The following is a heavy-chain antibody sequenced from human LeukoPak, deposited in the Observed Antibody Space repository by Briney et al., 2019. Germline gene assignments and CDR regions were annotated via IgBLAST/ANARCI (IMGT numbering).Heavy chain of an antibody. D-gene: IGHD6-13*01. CDR3: ARVIAAAGMNCFDP. CDR2: IYTSGSN. Sequence: SETLSLTCTVSGGSISSGSYYWSWIRQPAGKGLEWIGRIYTSGSNNYNPSLKSRVTISIDTSKTQFSLKLSSVTAADTAVYYCARVIAAAGMNCFDPWGQGTLVTVSS. J-gene: IGHJ5*02. V-gene: IGHV4-61*02. CDR1: GGSISSGSYY.